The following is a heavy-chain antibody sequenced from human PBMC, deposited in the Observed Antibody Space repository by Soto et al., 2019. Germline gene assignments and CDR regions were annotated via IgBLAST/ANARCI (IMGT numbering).Heavy chain of an antibody. CDR2: ISGRGGST. J-gene: IGHJ4*02. V-gene: IGHV3-23*01. CDR1: GFTFSSYA. D-gene: IGHD3-16*02. Sequence: EVQLLESGGGLVQPGGSLRLSCAASGFTFSSYAMSWVRQAPGKGLEWVSAISGRGGSTYYADSVKGRFTISRDNSKNTLYLQMNSLRAEDTAVYYCAKTSMITFGGVIPWGTYFDYWGQGTLVTVSS. CDR3: AKTSMITFGGVIPWGTYFDY.